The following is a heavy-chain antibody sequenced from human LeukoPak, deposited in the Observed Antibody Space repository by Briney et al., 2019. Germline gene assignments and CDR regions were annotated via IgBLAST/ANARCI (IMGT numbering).Heavy chain of an antibody. CDR2: RNSDGSEG. CDR3: ARSSYSSSSSV. V-gene: IGHV3-7*03. CDR1: GFTFSGFW. D-gene: IGHD6-6*01. Sequence: GGSLRLSCAVSGFTFSGFWMSWSRQAPGKGLEWVASRNSDGSEGYYADVVKGRFTFSRDNAKNSLYLQINSLRAEDTAVYYCARSSYSSSSSVWGQGTMVTVSS. J-gene: IGHJ3*01.